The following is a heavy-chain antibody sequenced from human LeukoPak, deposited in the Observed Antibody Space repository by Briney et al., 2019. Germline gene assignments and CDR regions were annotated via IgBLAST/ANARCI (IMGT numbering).Heavy chain of an antibody. CDR3: ARDTMVRGDS. V-gene: IGHV3-66*01. CDR1: EFSVGSNY. CDR2: IYSGGST. J-gene: IGHJ4*02. Sequence: GGSLRLSCAASEFSVGSNYMTWVRQAPGKGLEWVSLIYSGGSTYYADSVKGRFTISRDNAKNSLYLQMNSLRAEDTAVYYCARDTMVRGDSWGQGTLVTVSS. D-gene: IGHD3-10*01.